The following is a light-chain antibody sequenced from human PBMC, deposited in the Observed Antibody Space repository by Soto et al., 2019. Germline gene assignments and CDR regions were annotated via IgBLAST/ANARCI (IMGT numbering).Light chain of an antibody. J-gene: IGLJ2*01. CDR2: DVN. V-gene: IGLV2-11*01. CDR3: CSYEGTYSFRV. Sequence: QSALTQPRSVSGSPGHSVTISCNGTSSDVGAYNYVSWYQQHPGKAPKLIIYDVNKRPSGVPDRFSGSKSGNTASLTISGLQAEDEGDYFRCSYEGTYSFRVFGGGTKVTVL. CDR1: SSDVGAYNY.